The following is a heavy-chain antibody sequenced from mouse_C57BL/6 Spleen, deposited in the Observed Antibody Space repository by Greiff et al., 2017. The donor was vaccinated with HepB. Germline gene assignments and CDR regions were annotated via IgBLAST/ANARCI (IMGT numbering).Heavy chain of an antibody. CDR1: RFTFSDAW. CDR2: IRNKANNHAT. Sequence: EVHLVESGGGLVQPGGSMKLSCAASRFTFSDAWMDWVRQSPEKGLEWVAEIRNKANNHATYYAESVKGRFTISRDDSKSSVYLQMNSLRAEDTGIYYCTPVSSYDWFAYWGQGTLVTVSA. V-gene: IGHV6-6*01. J-gene: IGHJ3*01. D-gene: IGHD1-1*01. CDR3: TPVSSYDWFAY.